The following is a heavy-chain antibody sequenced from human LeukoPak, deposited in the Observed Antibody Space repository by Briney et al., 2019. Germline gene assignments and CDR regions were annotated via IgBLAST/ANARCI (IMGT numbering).Heavy chain of an antibody. Sequence: GRSLRLSCAASGFTFSSYGMHWVRQAPGKGLEWVAVISYDGSNKYYADSVKGRFTISRDNSKNTLYLQMNGLRAEDTAVYYCAKDLIVVVPAAIIYYYYGMDVWGKGTTVTVSS. D-gene: IGHD2-2*01. J-gene: IGHJ6*04. CDR2: ISYDGSNK. V-gene: IGHV3-30*18. CDR3: AKDLIVVVPAAIIYYYYGMDV. CDR1: GFTFSSYG.